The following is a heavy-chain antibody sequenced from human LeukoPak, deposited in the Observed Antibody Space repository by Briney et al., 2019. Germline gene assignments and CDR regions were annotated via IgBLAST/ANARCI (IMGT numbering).Heavy chain of an antibody. CDR3: TRDHDYVWGSYKY. D-gene: IGHD3-16*01. V-gene: IGHV3-49*04. J-gene: IGHJ4*02. Sequence: GGSLRLSCTASGFTFGDYAMSWVRQAPGKGLEWVGFIRSKAYGGTTEYAASVKGRFTIPRDDSKSIAYLQMNSLKTEDTAVYYCTRDHDYVWGSYKYWGQGTLVTVSS. CDR2: IRSKAYGGTT. CDR1: GFTFGDYA.